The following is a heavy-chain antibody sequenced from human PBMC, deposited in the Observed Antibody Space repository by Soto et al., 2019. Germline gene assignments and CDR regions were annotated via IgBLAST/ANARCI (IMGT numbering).Heavy chain of an antibody. CDR1: AFSLTSCS. CDR3: AKGEMATIRNSFDP. J-gene: IGHJ5*02. D-gene: IGHD5-12*01. CDR2: LSRSGGAT. Sequence: GSLRLSCVTSAFSLTSCSMSWVRQTPGKGLEWVSALSRSGGATYYADSVKGRFTISRDTSTNTLYLQMSNLRAEDTAIYYCAKGEMATIRNSFDPWGQGT. V-gene: IGHV3-23*01.